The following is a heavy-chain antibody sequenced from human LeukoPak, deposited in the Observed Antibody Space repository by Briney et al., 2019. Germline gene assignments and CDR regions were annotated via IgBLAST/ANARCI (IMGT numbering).Heavy chain of an antibody. V-gene: IGHV3-43*02. CDR3: AKAWASTKWLHNC. CDR2: ISGDGGST. CDR1: RFTFDDYA. J-gene: IGHJ4*02. D-gene: IGHD3-22*01. Sequence: PGGSLRLSCAASRFTFDDYAMHWIRHAPGKGLELVSLISGDGGSTYYADSVKGRFTISRDNSKNSLYLQMNSLRTEDTALYYCAKAWASTKWLHNCWGQGTLVTVSS.